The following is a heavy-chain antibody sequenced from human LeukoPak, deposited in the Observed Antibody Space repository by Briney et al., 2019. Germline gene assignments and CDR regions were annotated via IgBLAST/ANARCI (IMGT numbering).Heavy chain of an antibody. CDR2: MFYAGDT. CDR3: ARTDSGRFSYFDY. Sequence: PSETLSLTCTVSGGSISSSSYYWGWIRQPPGKGLEWIGTMFYAGDTFYNPSLESRVTISVDTSKNQFSLKLTSVTAAGRAVYYCARTDSGRFSYFDYWGQGTLVTVSS. D-gene: IGHD5-12*01. J-gene: IGHJ4*02. V-gene: IGHV4-39*01. CDR1: GGSISSSSYY.